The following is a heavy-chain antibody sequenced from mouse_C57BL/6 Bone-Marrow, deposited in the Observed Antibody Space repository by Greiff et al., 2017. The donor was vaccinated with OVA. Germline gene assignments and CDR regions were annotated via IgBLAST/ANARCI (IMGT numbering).Heavy chain of an antibody. J-gene: IGHJ3*01. D-gene: IGHD4-1*01. V-gene: IGHV6-3*01. CDR1: GFTFSNYW. Sequence: EVQLQQSGGGLVQPGGSMKLSCVASGFTFSNYWMNWVRQSPEKGLEWVAQIRLKSDNYATHYAESVKGRFTISRDDSKSSVYLQMNNLRAEDTGIYYCTALTGFAYWGQGTLVTVSA. CDR2: IRLKSDNYAT. CDR3: TALTGFAY.